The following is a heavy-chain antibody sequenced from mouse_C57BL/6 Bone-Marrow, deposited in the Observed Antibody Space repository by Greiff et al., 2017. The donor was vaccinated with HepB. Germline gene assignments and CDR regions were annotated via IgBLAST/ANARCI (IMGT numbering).Heavy chain of an antibody. J-gene: IGHJ1*03. CDR3: ASDYYGSSYWYFDV. Sequence: QVQLQQSDAELVKPGASVKISCKVSGYTFTDHTIHWMKQRPEQGLEWIGYIYPRDGSTKYNEKFKGKATLTADKSSRTAYIQLNSLTSEDSAVYFCASDYYGSSYWYFDVWGTGTTVTVSS. D-gene: IGHD1-1*01. CDR1: GYTFTDHT. V-gene: IGHV1-78*01. CDR2: IYPRDGST.